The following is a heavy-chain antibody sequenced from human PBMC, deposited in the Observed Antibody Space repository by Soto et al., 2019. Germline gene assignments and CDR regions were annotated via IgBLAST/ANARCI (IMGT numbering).Heavy chain of an antibody. J-gene: IGHJ4*02. Sequence: GGSLRLSCAASGFTFSSYAMSWVRQAPGKGLEWVSAISGSGGSTYYADSVKGRFTISRDNSKNTLYLQMNSLRAEDTAVYYCAKGSKEVVAAKRKYFDYWGQGTLVTVSS. D-gene: IGHD2-15*01. CDR1: GFTFSSYA. CDR2: ISGSGGST. CDR3: AKGSKEVVAAKRKYFDY. V-gene: IGHV3-23*01.